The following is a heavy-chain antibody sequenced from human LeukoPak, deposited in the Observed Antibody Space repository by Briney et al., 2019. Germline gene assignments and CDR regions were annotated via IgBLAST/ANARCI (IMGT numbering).Heavy chain of an antibody. Sequence: GGSLRLSCATSGFAFSSSSMSWVRQAPGKGLEWVSTISGAGGSTWYADSVKGRFTISRDNSKKSMSLQMSSLRAEDTAIYYCAKDDSSSWYGYFFDYWGQGTLVTVSS. CDR2: ISGAGGST. CDR3: AKDDSSSWYGYFFDY. V-gene: IGHV3-23*01. D-gene: IGHD6-13*01. CDR1: GFAFSSSS. J-gene: IGHJ4*02.